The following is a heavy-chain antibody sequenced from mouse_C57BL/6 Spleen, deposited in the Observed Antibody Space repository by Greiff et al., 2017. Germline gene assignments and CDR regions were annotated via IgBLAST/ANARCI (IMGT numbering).Heavy chain of an antibody. CDR2: ILPGSGST. D-gene: IGHD2-4*01. J-gene: IGHJ4*01. Sequence: QVQLQQSGAELMKPGASVKLSCKATGYTFTGYWIEWVKQRPGHGLEWIGEILPGSGSTNYNEKFKGKATFTADTSSNTAYMQLSSLTTEDSAIYYCARADYDEGGVGYYYAMDYWGQGTSVTVSS. CDR1: GYTFTGYW. CDR3: ARADYDEGGVGYYYAMDY. V-gene: IGHV1-9*01.